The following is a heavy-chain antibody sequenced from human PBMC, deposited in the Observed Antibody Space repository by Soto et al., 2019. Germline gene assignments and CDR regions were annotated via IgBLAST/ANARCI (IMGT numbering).Heavy chain of an antibody. CDR1: GFIFSDYA. CDR2: ILFDGNKK. V-gene: IGHV3-30*03. CDR3: ARGGVGDTTLFGYYAY. Sequence: GGSLRLSCSASGFIFSDYAMHWVRQAPGKGMEWVAVILFDGNKKYYADSVKGRFTISRDNSKNTLYLQMNSLRAEDTAVYYCARGGVGDTTLFGYYAYRGQGTLVPVSS. D-gene: IGHD1-26*01. J-gene: IGHJ1*01.